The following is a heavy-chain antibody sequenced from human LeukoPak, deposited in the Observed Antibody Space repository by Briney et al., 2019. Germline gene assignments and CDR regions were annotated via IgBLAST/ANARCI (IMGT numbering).Heavy chain of an antibody. V-gene: IGHV5-51*01. CDR3: ARGYYDFWSGYYKVNWFDP. CDR1: GYSFTSYW. CDR2: IYPGDSDT. Sequence: GASLKISCKGSGYSFTSYWIGWVRQMPGKGLEWMGIIYPGDSDTRYSPSFQGQVTISADKSISTAYLQWSSLKASDTAMYYCARGYYDFWSGYYKVNWFDPWGQGTLVTVSS. D-gene: IGHD3-3*01. J-gene: IGHJ5*02.